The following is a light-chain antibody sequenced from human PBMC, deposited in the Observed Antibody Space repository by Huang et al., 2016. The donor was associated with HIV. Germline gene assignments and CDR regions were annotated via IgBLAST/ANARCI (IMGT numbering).Light chain of an antibody. CDR1: QNVSSD. V-gene: IGKV3-15*01. CDR2: GAS. J-gene: IGKJ3*01. CDR3: QQYNKWPLFT. Sequence: VMTQSPVTLSVSPGERATLSCRASQNVSSDLAWYQQIPGHPPRLLMYGASTRATGLPARFSGSGCGTEFTLTISSLQSEDFAVYYCQQYNKWPLFTFGPGTKVDIK.